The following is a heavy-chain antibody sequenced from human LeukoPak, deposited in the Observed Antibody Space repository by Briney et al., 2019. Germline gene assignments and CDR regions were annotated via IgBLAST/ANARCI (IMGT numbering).Heavy chain of an antibody. CDR3: ARVGGMDYDFWSGYNRVVDY. J-gene: IGHJ4*02. CDR1: GFTFSSYS. CDR2: ISSSSSYI. D-gene: IGHD3-3*01. V-gene: IGHV3-21*01. Sequence: PGGSLRLSCAASGFTFSSYSMNWVRQAPGKGLEWVSSISSSSSYIYYADSVKGRFTISRDNAKNSLYLQMNSLRAEDTAVYYCARVGGMDYDFWSGYNRVVDYWGQGTLVTVSS.